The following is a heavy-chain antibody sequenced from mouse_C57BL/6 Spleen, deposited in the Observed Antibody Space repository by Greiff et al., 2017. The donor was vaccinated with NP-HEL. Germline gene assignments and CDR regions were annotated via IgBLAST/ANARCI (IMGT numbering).Heavy chain of an antibody. Sequence: QVQLQQPGAELVRPGTSVKLSCKASGYTFTSYWMHWVKQRPGQGLEWIGVIDPSDSYTNYNQKFKGKATLTVDTSSSTAYMQLSSLTSEDSAVYYCARGYYGNFDVWGTGTTVTVSS. V-gene: IGHV1-59*01. D-gene: IGHD2-1*01. CDR3: ARGYYGNFDV. CDR1: GYTFTSYW. J-gene: IGHJ1*03. CDR2: IDPSDSYT.